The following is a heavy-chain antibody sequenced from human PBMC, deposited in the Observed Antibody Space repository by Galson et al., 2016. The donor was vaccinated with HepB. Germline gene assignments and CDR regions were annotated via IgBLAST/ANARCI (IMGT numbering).Heavy chain of an antibody. D-gene: IGHD5-18*01. CDR1: GFTFSSYA. CDR2: ISYDGSNK. J-gene: IGHJ4*02. CDR3: ARVEVDTAMDYYFDY. Sequence: SLRLSCAASGFTFSSYAMHWVRQAPGKGLEWVAVISYDGSNKYYADSVKGRFTISRGNSKNTLYLQMNSLRAEDTAVYYCARVEVDTAMDYYFDYWGQGTLVTVSS. V-gene: IGHV3-30*04.